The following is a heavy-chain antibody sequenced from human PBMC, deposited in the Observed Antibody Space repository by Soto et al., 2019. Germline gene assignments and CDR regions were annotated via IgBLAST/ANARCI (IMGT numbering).Heavy chain of an antibody. CDR1: GGSISSYY. CDR2: ICYSGST. V-gene: IGHV4-59*01. Sequence: SETLSLTCTVSGGSISSYYWSWIRQPPGKGLEWIGYICYSGSTNYSPSLKSRVTISVDTSKNQFSLKLSSVTAADTAVYYCARGRGYGDYFDYWGQGTLVTVS. CDR3: ARGRGYGDYFDY. J-gene: IGHJ4*02. D-gene: IGHD4-17*01.